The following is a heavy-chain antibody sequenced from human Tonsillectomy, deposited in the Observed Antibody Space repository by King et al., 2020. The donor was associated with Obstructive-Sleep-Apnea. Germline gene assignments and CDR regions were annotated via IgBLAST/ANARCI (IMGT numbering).Heavy chain of an antibody. CDR2: MYHSGST. CDR1: GDSITSSSFY. D-gene: IGHD5-12*01. J-gene: IGHJ3*02. Sequence: LQLQESGPGLVKPSETLSLTCTVSGDSITSSSFYWDWIRQPPGKGLEWIGSMYHSGSTFYNPSLKSRVTISVDTSKSQFSLKLSSVTAADTAVYYCAGRNSGPLYQDAFDIWGQGTMLTVSS. CDR3: AGRNSGPLYQDAFDI. V-gene: IGHV4-39*01.